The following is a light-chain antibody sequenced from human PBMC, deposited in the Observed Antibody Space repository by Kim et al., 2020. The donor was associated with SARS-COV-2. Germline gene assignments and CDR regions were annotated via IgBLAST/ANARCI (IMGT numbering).Light chain of an antibody. CDR2: AAS. Sequence: DIQMTQSPSSLSASVGDRVTITCRASQGISNYLAWYQQKPGKVPKLLIYAASTLQSGVPSRFSGSGSGTDFTLTISSLQPEDVATYERKKYNRANRKFGQGTKVDIK. V-gene: IGKV1-27*01. J-gene: IGKJ1*01. CDR1: QGISNY. CDR3: KKYNRANRK.